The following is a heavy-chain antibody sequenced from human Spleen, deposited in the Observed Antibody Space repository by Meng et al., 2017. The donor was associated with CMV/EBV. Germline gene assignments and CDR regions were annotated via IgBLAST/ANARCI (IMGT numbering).Heavy chain of an antibody. CDR3: AKGRTSGSLQYYFDY. V-gene: IGHV3-30*02. Sequence: GSLRLSCAASGFMFSQYGIHWVRQVPGKGLEWVAFIRYDGGNKDYADSVKGRFTVSRDNSKNTVYLQMSSLRLEDTSVYYCAKGRTSGSLQYYFDYWGQGTLVTVSS. D-gene: IGHD1-26*01. CDR2: IRYDGGNK. CDR1: GFMFSQYG. J-gene: IGHJ4*02.